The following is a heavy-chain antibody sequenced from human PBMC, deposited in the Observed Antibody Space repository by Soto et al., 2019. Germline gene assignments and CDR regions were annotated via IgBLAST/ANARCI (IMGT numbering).Heavy chain of an antibody. J-gene: IGHJ4*02. V-gene: IGHV1-2*04. Sequence: ASVKVSCKASGYTFTGYYMHWVRQAPGQGLEWMGWINPNSGGTNYAQKFQGWVTMTRDTSISTAYMELSRLRSDDTAVYYCARYARPGGYCSGGSCYIFDYWGQGTLVTVSS. CDR3: ARYARPGGYCSGGSCYIFDY. D-gene: IGHD2-15*01. CDR1: GYTFTGYY. CDR2: INPNSGGT.